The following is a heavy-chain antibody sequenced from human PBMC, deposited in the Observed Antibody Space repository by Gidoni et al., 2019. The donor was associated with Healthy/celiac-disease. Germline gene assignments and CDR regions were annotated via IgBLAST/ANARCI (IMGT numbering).Heavy chain of an antibody. CDR3: AKWDYDILTGYSWENGGYYFDY. Sequence: EVQLLESGGGLVQPGGSLRLSCAASGFTFSSYAMNWVRQAPGKGLEWVSAISGSGGNTYYADSVKGRFTISRDNSKNTLYLQMNSLRAEDTAVYFCAKWDYDILTGYSWENGGYYFDYWGQGTLVTVSS. CDR1: GFTFSSYA. J-gene: IGHJ4*02. D-gene: IGHD3-9*01. V-gene: IGHV3-23*01. CDR2: ISGSGGNT.